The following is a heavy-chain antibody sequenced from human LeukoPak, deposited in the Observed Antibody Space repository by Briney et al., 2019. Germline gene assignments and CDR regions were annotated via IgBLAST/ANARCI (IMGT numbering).Heavy chain of an antibody. CDR1: GFTFSSYG. J-gene: IGHJ6*04. CDR2: ISKDGSNK. Sequence: PGRSLRLSCAASGFTFSSYGMHRVRQPPGKGLEWVAVISKDGSNKYYADSVKGRVTISRDNSKNTLYLQMNSLRVEDTAVYYCAKGVGSTWLSTLSQVTMDVWGKGTTVTVSS. V-gene: IGHV3-30*18. D-gene: IGHD2/OR15-2a*01. CDR3: AKGVGSTWLSTLSQVTMDV.